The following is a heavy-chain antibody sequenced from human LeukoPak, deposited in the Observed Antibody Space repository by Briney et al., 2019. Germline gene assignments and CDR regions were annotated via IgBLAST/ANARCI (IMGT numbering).Heavy chain of an antibody. Sequence: GASGKVSCKVSGYTLTQLSMHWVRQAPGKGLEWMGGFDPEDGETIYAQKFQGRVTMTEDTSTDTAYMELSSLRSEDTAVYYCATDLVGTHAFDIWGQGTMVTVSS. CDR2: FDPEDGET. V-gene: IGHV1-24*01. CDR3: ATDLVGTHAFDI. CDR1: GYTLTQLS. J-gene: IGHJ3*02. D-gene: IGHD2-2*01.